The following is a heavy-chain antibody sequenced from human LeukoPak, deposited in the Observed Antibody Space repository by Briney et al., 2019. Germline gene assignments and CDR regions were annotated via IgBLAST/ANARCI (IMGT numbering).Heavy chain of an antibody. CDR1: GFTFSTYW. J-gene: IGHJ4*02. D-gene: IGHD6-6*01. CDR2: IRQDGSVK. V-gene: IGHV3-7*01. Sequence: PGGSLRLSCAASGFTFSTYWMIWVRQTPGKGLEWVANIRQDGSVKYYVDSVKGRFTISRDNAKNSLYLQMSSLRAEDTAIYYCARERPNDYWGQGTLVTVSS. CDR3: ARERPNDY.